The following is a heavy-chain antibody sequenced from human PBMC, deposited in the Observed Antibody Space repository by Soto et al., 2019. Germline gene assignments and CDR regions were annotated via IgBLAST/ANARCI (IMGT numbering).Heavy chain of an antibody. V-gene: IGHV4-59*08. D-gene: IGHD3-22*01. J-gene: IGHJ6*02. CDR1: DGSIISHY. CDR3: ARVVSSAYYYHQLTDV. CDR2: IYYSGST. Sequence: SETLSLPCTVADGSIISHYWSWILQPPGKGLEWIGCIYYSGSTNYNPSLKSRVTISVDTSKNQFSLKLSSVTAADTAVYYCARVVSSAYYYHQLTDVWGQGTTVTVSS.